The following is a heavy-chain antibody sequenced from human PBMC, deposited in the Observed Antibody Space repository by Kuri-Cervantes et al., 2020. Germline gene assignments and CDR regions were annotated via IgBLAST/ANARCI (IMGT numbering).Heavy chain of an antibody. Sequence: ASVKVSCKASGYTFTSYYMHWVRQAPGQGLEWMGIINPSGGSTSYAQKFQGRVTMTRDTSTSTAYMELSRLRSDDTAVYYCARVEHDYGDYLYAFDIWGQGTMVTVSS. CDR3: ARVEHDYGDYLYAFDI. V-gene: IGHV1-46*01. CDR2: INPSGGST. D-gene: IGHD4-17*01. J-gene: IGHJ3*02. CDR1: GYTFTSYY.